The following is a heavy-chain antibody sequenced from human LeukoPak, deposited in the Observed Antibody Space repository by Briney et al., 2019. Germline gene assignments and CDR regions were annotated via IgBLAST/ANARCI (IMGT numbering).Heavy chain of an antibody. CDR3: ASETTTMVHGVDYYYYCMDV. D-gene: IGHD3-10*01. J-gene: IGHJ6*04. Sequence: PARSRRLSSAASGFTFSSYAMHWVRQAPGKGLEWVAFISYDGSNKYYADSGKGRFTISRDNCKNTLYLQMNSLRTEDTAVYYCASETTTMVHGVDYYYYCMDVWGKGTLVTVSS. CDR1: GFTFSSYA. CDR2: ISYDGSNK. V-gene: IGHV3-30*04.